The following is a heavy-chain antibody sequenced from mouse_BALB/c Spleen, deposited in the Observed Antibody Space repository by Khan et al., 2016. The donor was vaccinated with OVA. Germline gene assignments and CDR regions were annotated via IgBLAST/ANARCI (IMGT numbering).Heavy chain of an antibody. D-gene: IGHD2-14*01. CDR2: MIYSGNT. J-gene: IGHJ3*01. CDR1: GDSITSGY. CDR3: ARSTYRYAFAY. V-gene: IGHV3-8*02. Sequence: EVQLQESGPSLVKPSQTLSLTCSVTGDSITSGYWSWIRKFPGNKLEYMGYMIYSGNTYYNPSLKSRISITRHTSKSQYYLQLNSVTTEDTVTYYCARSTYRYAFAYWGQGTLVTVSA.